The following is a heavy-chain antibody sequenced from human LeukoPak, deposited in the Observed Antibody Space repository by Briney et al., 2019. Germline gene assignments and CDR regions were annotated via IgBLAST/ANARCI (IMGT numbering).Heavy chain of an antibody. J-gene: IGHJ3*02. Sequence: TGGSLRLSCAASGFTFSSYWMHWVRQAPGKGLVWVSSISSSSSYMYYADSVKGRFTISRDNAKNSLSLLMNSLRAEDTAVYYCARGERLVDTATTDAFDTWGQGTMVTVSS. CDR3: ARGERLVDTATTDAFDT. D-gene: IGHD5-18*01. CDR2: ISSSSSYM. V-gene: IGHV3-21*01. CDR1: GFTFSSYW.